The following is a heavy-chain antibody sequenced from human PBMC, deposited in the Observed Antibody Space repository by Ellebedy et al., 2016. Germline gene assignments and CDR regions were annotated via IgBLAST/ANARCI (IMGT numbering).Heavy chain of an antibody. CDR3: ARLRVAYVPVGPHFDY. CDR2: ISSSSSTI. Sequence: GESLKISXAASGFTFSSYSMNWVRQAPGKGLEWVSYISSSSSTIYYADSVKGRFTISRDNAKNSLYLQMNSLRAEDTAVYYCARLRVAYVPVGPHFDYWGQGTLVTVSS. CDR1: GFTFSSYS. V-gene: IGHV3-48*04. J-gene: IGHJ4*02. D-gene: IGHD2-2*01.